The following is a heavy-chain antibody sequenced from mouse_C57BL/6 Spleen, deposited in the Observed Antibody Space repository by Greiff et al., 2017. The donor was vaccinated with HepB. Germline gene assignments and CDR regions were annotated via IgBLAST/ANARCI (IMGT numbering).Heavy chain of an antibody. D-gene: IGHD1-1*01. Sequence: QVQLQQPGAELVKPGASVKLSCKASGYTFTSYWMQWVKQRPGQGLEWIGEIDPSDSYTNYNQKFKGKATLTVDTSSSTAYMQLSSLTSEDSAVYYCARRGYGSSHEDYCDYWGQGTTLTVSS. CDR3: ARRGYGSSHEDYCDY. J-gene: IGHJ2*01. CDR2: IDPSDSYT. V-gene: IGHV1-50*01. CDR1: GYTFTSYW.